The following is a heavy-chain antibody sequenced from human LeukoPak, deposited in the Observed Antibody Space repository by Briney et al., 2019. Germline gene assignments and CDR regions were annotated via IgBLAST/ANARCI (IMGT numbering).Heavy chain of an antibody. CDR2: MSGSGGST. J-gene: IGHJ6*03. D-gene: IGHD3-9*01. V-gene: IGHV3-23*01. CDR3: AKVRYSYYYYYYMDV. CDR1: GFTFSSYA. Sequence: GGSLRLSCAASGFTFSSYAMSWVRQAPGKGLEWVSAMSGSGGSTYYADSVKGRFTISRDNSKNTLYLQMNSLRAEDTAVYYCAKVRYSYYYYYYMDVWGKGTTVTVSS.